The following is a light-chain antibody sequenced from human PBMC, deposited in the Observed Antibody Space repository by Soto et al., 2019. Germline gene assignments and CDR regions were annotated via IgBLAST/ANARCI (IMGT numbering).Light chain of an antibody. CDR3: MQALQTPPT. J-gene: IGKJ5*01. CDR1: RSLVYSDGNTS. CDR2: EVS. V-gene: IGKV2-30*01. Sequence: DVVMTQSPLPLPVTLGQPASISCRSSRSLVYSDGNTSLNWFQQRPGQSPRRLIFEVSNRDSGVPDRFCGSASGTDFTLKISRVEAEDVGVYYCMQALQTPPTFGQGTRLEIK.